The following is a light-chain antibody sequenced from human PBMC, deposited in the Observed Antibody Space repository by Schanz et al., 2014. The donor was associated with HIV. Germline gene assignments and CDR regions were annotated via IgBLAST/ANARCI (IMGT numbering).Light chain of an antibody. CDR1: QSISSSL. V-gene: IGKV3-20*01. CDR2: AAS. CDR3: QQYGGSPPRYT. Sequence: IVLTQSPGTLSLSPGERGTLSCRASQSISSSLLAWYQKKPGQAPTLLIYAASSRASGIPDRFSGSGSGADFTLTISGLEPEDFAVYYCQQYGGSPPRYTFGQGTKLEIK. J-gene: IGKJ2*01.